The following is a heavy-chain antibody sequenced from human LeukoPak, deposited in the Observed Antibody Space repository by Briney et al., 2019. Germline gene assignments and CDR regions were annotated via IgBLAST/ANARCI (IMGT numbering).Heavy chain of an antibody. V-gene: IGHV1-18*01. CDR3: ARASRDYDFWSGYNF. Sequence: ASVKVSCKASGYTFISYGFSWVRQAPGQGLEWVGWISAYTGNTNYAQKLQGRVTLTTDTSTNTAYMDLRSLRSDDTAVYFCARASRDYDFWSGYNFWGQGTLVTVSS. CDR2: ISAYTGNT. D-gene: IGHD3-3*01. CDR1: GYTFISYG. J-gene: IGHJ4*02.